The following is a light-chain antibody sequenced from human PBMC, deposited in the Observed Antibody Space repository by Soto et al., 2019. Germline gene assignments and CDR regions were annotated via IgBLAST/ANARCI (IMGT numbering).Light chain of an antibody. CDR3: QQHNNWHLT. J-gene: IGKJ4*01. CDR2: AAS. CDR1: QSVTNNY. Sequence: EILLTHSPRTLSLSLGERATPSCGGSQSVTNNYLAWYQQKPGQAPRLLIYAASTRATGIPDRFSGSGSGTDFTLTISRLEPEDFAVYYCQQHNNWHLTFGRGTKGDIK. V-gene: IGKV3D-20*02.